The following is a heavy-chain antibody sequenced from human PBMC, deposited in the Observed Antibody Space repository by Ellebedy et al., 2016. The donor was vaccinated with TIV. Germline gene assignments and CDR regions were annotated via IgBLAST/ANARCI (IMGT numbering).Heavy chain of an antibody. Sequence: GESLKISCKGSGYSFTSYWISWVRQAPGKGLEWVAVISYDGSNKYYADSVKGRFTISRENSKNTLYLQMNSLRAEDTAVYYCARDRWMGRVMGHFDWSGPYDAFDIWGQGTMVTVSS. CDR2: ISYDGSNK. V-gene: IGHV3-30*12. J-gene: IGHJ3*02. CDR3: ARDRWMGRVMGHFDWSGPYDAFDI. D-gene: IGHD3-9*01. CDR1: GYSFTSYW.